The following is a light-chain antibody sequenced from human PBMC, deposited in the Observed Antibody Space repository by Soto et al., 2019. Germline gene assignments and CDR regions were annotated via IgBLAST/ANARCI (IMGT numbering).Light chain of an antibody. CDR1: SSDVGRYNY. CDR3: CSYTSTSTLNYV. CDR2: DVS. V-gene: IGLV2-14*03. Sequence: QSALTQPASVSGSPGQSITISCTGTSSDVGRYNYVSWYQQHPGKAPKLMIYDVSYRPSGVSNRFSGSKSGNTASLTISGLQTEDEADYYCCSYTSTSTLNYVFGTGTKLTVL. J-gene: IGLJ1*01.